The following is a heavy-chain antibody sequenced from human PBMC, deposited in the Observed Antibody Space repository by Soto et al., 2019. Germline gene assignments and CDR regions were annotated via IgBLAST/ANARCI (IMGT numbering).Heavy chain of an antibody. V-gene: IGHV3-48*01. CDR3: ARAIRLLTYYYYGMDV. J-gene: IGHJ6*02. D-gene: IGHD2-21*02. CDR1: GFTFSSYS. CDR2: ISSSSSTI. Sequence: EVQLVESGGGLVQPGGSLRLSCAASGFTFSSYSMNWVRQAPGKGLEWVSYISSSSSTIYYADSVKGRFTISRDNAKNSLYLQMNSLRAEDTAVYYCARAIRLLTYYYYGMDVWGQGTTVTVSS.